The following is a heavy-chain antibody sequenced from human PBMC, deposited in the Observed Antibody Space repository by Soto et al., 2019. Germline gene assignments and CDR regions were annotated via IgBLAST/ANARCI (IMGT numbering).Heavy chain of an antibody. CDR1: GGTFNTYA. V-gene: IGHV1-69*01. CDR2: IIPMFDTP. J-gene: IGHJ4*02. CDR3: TRSIGSGGVIGGFDY. Sequence: QVQLVQSETEVKKPGSAVKVSCKASGGTFNTYAMNWVRQAPGHGLEWMGGIIPMFDTPRYAQKFQGRVTITVAESTTTAYMELSSLRSDDTAVYYCTRSIGSGGVIGGFDYWGQGTLVTVSS. D-gene: IGHD3-16*02.